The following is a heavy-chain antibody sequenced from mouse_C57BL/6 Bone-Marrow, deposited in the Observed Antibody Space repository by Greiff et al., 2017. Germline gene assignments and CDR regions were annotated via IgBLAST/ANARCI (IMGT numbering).Heavy chain of an antibody. J-gene: IGHJ2*01. CDR3: ARENYYGSKGY. D-gene: IGHD1-1*01. CDR2: IYPGDGDT. V-gene: IGHV1-82*01. CDR1: GYAFSSSW. Sequence: QVQLQQSGPELVKPGASVKISCKASGYAFSSSWMNWVKQRPGKGLEWIGRIYPGDGDTNYNGKFKGKATLTAAKSSSTAYMQLSSLTSEDSAVYFCARENYYGSKGYWGQGTTLTVSS.